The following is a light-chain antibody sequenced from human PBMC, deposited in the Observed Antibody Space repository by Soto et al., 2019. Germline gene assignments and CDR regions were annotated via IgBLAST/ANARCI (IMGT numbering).Light chain of an antibody. CDR3: QQYAGFPST. J-gene: IGKJ4*01. CDR2: GAS. CDR1: QSISGW. V-gene: IGKV1-5*01. Sequence: DIQMTQSPSTLSAFVGDRVTITCRASQSISGWLAWYQQKPGKAPKLLIYGASSLQSGVPSRFSGSGLGTQFTLTISSLQPDDFVTYYCQQYAGFPSTFGGGTKVDI.